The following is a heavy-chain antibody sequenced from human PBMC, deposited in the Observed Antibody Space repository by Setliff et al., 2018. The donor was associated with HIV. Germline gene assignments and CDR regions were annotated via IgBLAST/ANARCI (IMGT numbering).Heavy chain of an antibody. J-gene: IGHJ1*01. CDR2: IYTSGST. V-gene: IGHV4-61*02. CDR3: ARGGSAVAGPAEYFQH. D-gene: IGHD6-19*01. CDR1: GGSISSGSYY. Sequence: SETLSLTCTVSGGSISSGSYYWSWIRQPAGKGLEWTGRIYTSGSTNYNPSLKSRVTISGDTSKNQFSLKLSSVTSADTAVYYCARGGSAVAGPAEYFQHWGQGTLVTVSS.